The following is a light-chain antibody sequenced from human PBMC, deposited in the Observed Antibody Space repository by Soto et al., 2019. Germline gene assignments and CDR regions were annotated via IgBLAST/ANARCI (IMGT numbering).Light chain of an antibody. V-gene: IGKV3-15*01. CDR3: QQYSNWPLLT. J-gene: IGKJ2*01. CDR1: QSIRIN. CDR2: GAF. Sequence: EIVMTQSPATLSVSPGERATLSCRASQSIRINLAWYQQKPGQAPRLLIYGAFIRATGIPARFSGSGSGTEFTLTISSLESEDFAVYYCQQYSNWPLLTFGHGTKLEIK.